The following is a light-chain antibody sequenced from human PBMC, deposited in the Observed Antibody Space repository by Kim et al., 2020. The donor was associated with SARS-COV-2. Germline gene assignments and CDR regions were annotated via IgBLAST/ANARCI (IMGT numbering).Light chain of an antibody. Sequence: SVGDRVTITCRASQDINTRLVWYQQKPEKAPKTLIYAASNLQSGVPSRFSGSGSGTDFTLTISSLQPEDFATYYCQQYQRYPITFGQGTRLEIK. J-gene: IGKJ5*01. CDR2: AAS. CDR3: QQYQRYPIT. V-gene: IGKV1D-16*01. CDR1: QDINTR.